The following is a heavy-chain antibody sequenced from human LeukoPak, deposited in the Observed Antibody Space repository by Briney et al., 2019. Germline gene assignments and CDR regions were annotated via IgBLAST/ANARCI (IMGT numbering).Heavy chain of an antibody. CDR3: ARDTDYYGSGRHGYFDH. CDR2: IYSGGST. CDR1: GLTISNNF. D-gene: IGHD3-10*01. J-gene: IGHJ1*01. Sequence: GGSLRLSCAASGLTISNNFMGWVRQTPGKGLEWVSLIYSGGSTYSADSVKGRFIISRDSSKNTLHLQMNSLRAEDTAVYYCARDTDYYGSGRHGYFDHWGQGTLVTVSS. V-gene: IGHV3-66*01.